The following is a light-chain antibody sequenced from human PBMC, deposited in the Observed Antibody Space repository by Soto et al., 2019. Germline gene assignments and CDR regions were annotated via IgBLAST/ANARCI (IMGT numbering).Light chain of an antibody. CDR3: SSFTGTTTLDV. V-gene: IGLV2-14*03. CDR2: GVS. CDR1: SSDVGAYKY. Sequence: QSALTQPASVSGSPGQSITISCTGTSSDVGAYKYVSWYQQHPAKVPKLIIYGVSNRPSGVSNRFSGSKSGNTAFLTISGLQPEDEADYYCSSFTGTTTLDVFGTGTKLTVL. J-gene: IGLJ1*01.